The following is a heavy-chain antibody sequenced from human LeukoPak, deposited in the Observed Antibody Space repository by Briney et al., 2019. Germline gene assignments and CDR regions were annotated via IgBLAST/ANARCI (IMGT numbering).Heavy chain of an antibody. CDR2: IKQDGSEK. J-gene: IGHJ4*02. CDR3: ARGQTTVTN. V-gene: IGHV3-7*03. D-gene: IGHD4-17*01. CDR1: GFTFSSYW. Sequence: RGSLRLSCVASGFTFSSYWMSWVRQAPGKGLEWVANIKQDGSEKYYVDSVKGRFTISRDNAKNSLYLQMNSLRAEDTAVYYCARGQTTVTNWGQGTLVTVSS.